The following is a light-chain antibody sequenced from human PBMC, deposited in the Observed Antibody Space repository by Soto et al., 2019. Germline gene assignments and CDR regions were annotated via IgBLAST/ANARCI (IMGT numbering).Light chain of an antibody. CDR1: QSVSSN. Sequence: IVVPQSPAPLSVSPGERATLSCRTSQSVSSNLPWYQQKPGQAPRLLIYGASTRATGIPARFSGSGSGTEFTLTISSLQSEDFAVYYCQQYNNWPPTFGQGTKVDIK. J-gene: IGKJ1*01. V-gene: IGKV3-15*01. CDR2: GAS. CDR3: QQYNNWPPT.